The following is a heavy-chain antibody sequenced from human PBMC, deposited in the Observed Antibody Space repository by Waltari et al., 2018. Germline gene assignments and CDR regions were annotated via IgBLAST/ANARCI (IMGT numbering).Heavy chain of an antibody. CDR2: VGGDGAAP. CDR3: ATLYSDYADY. J-gene: IGHJ4*02. CDR1: GLPFSGYA. D-gene: IGHD4-4*01. Sequence: EVHLLESGGDLVHPGGSLSLSCAACGLPFSGYAMTWVRQAPGRGLEWVARVGGDGAAPIYADSVKGRFTISRDNSKTTLYLQMNSLRVEDTAVYYCATLYSDYADYWGQGTLVTVSS. V-gene: IGHV3-23*01.